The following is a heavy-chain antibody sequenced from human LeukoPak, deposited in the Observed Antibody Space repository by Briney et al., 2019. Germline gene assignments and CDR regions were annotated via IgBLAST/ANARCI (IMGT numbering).Heavy chain of an antibody. CDR2: ISGSGGST. J-gene: IGHJ3*02. CDR3: ARARGISGFNAFDI. CDR1: GFTFSSSA. Sequence: GGSLRLSCAASGFTFSSSAMNWVRQAPGKGLQWVSVISGSGGSTDYADSVKGRFTISRDNSKNTLYLQMNSLRAEDTAVYYCARARGISGFNAFDIWGQGTMVTVSS. D-gene: IGHD1-26*01. V-gene: IGHV3-23*01.